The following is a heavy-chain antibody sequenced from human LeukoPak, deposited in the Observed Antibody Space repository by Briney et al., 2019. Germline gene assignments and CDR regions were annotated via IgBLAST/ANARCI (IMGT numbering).Heavy chain of an antibody. CDR1: GFTFSSYS. Sequence: GGSLRLSCAASGFTFSSYSMNWVRQAPGKGLEWVSYISSSSSTIYYADSVKGRFTISRDNAKNSLYLQMNSLRAEDTALYYCAKDIRWELLSYFDYWGQGTLVTVSS. CDR3: AKDIRWELLSYFDY. V-gene: IGHV3-48*04. J-gene: IGHJ4*02. D-gene: IGHD1-26*01. CDR2: ISSSSSTI.